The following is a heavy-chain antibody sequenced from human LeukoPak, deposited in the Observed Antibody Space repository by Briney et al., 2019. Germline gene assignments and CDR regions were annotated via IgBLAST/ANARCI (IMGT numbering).Heavy chain of an antibody. D-gene: IGHD6-13*01. V-gene: IGHV4-34*01. Sequence: PSETLSLTCAVYGGPFSGSYWSWVRQPPGKGLDCIGEINHSGSTNYNPSLTSRVTISVDTSKNQFSLKLSSVTAADTAVYYCARVPTSSWPSPDYWGQGTLVTVSS. CDR1: GGPFSGSY. CDR2: INHSGST. J-gene: IGHJ4*02. CDR3: ARVPTSSWPSPDY.